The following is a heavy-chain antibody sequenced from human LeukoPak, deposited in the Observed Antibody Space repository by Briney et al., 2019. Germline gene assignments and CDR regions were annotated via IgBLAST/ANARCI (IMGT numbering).Heavy chain of an antibody. CDR2: IPYDGSNK. CDR1: GFTFSSYA. V-gene: IGHV3-30*04. J-gene: IGHJ4*02. D-gene: IGHD6-13*01. Sequence: PGMSLRLSCAASGFTFSSYAMHWVRQAPGKGLEWVAVIPYDGSNKYYADSVKGRFTISRDNSKNTLYLQMNSLRAEDTAVYYCARDQRIFGSSWVFDYWGQGTLVTVSS. CDR3: ARDQRIFGSSWVFDY.